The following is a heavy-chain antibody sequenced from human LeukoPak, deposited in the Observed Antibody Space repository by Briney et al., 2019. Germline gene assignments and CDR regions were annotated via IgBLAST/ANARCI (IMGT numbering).Heavy chain of an antibody. CDR3: ARGIGSTVFFDH. CDR1: GFTFSSYS. J-gene: IGHJ4*02. CDR2: ISSSSSYI. Sequence: PGGSLRLWCAASGFTFSSYSMNWVRQAPGKGLEWVSSISSSSSYIYYADSVKGRFTISRGKSKNTLYLQMNSLRAEDTAVYYCARGIGSTVFFDHWGLGTLVTVSS. D-gene: IGHD4-11*01. V-gene: IGHV3-21*04.